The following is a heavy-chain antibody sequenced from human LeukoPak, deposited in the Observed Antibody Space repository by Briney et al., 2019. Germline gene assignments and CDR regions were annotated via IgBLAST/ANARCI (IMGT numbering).Heavy chain of an antibody. D-gene: IGHD6-13*01. Sequence: KSSETLSLTCTVSGGSISSYYWSWIRQPPGKGLEWIGEINHSGSTNYNPSLKSRVTISVDTSKNQFSLKLSSVTAADTAVYYCARVDSSNWYEYRGYFDYWGQGTLVTVSS. CDR3: ARVDSSNWYEYRGYFDY. V-gene: IGHV4-34*01. CDR2: INHSGST. J-gene: IGHJ4*02. CDR1: GGSISSYY.